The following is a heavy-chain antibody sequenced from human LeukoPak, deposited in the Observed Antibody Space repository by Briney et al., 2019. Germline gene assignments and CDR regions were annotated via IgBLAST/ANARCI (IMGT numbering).Heavy chain of an antibody. J-gene: IGHJ4*02. D-gene: IGHD5-12*01. CDR2: IKQDGSEK. CDR1: GFTFSSYW. V-gene: IGHV3-7*01. Sequence: PGGSLRLSCAASGFTFSSYWMSWVRQAPGKGLEWVANIKQDGSEKYYVDSVKGRFTISRDNAKNSLYLQMNSLRAEDTAVYYCARIGAYSGYDSGGDYWGQGALVTVSS. CDR3: ARIGAYSGYDSGGDY.